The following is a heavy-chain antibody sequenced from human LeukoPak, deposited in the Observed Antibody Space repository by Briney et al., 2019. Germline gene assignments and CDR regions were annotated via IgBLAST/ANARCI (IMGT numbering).Heavy chain of an antibody. J-gene: IGHJ3*02. D-gene: IGHD3-3*01. CDR2: IYYSGST. Sequence: PSETLSLTCTVSGGSISSYYWSWIRQPPGKGLEWIGYIYYSGSTNYNPSLKSRVTISVDTSKNQFSLKLSSVTAADTAVYYCGGKYYDFWGGYHDAFDIWGQGTMVTVSS. CDR1: GGSISSYY. CDR3: GGKYYDFWGGYHDAFDI. V-gene: IGHV4-59*01.